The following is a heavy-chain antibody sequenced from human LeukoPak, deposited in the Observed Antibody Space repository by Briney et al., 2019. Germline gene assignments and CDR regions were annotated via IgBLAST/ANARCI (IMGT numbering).Heavy chain of an antibody. D-gene: IGHD1-26*01. CDR3: ARLGEEWELLYYFDY. V-gene: IGHV4-39*01. CDR1: GGSISSSSYY. CDR2: IYYSGST. Sequence: SETLSLTCTVSGGSISSSSYYWGWIRQPPGRGLEWIGSIYYSGSTYYNPSLKSRVTISVDTSKNQFSLKLSSVTAADTAVYYRARLGEEWELLYYFDYWGQGTLVTVSS. J-gene: IGHJ4*02.